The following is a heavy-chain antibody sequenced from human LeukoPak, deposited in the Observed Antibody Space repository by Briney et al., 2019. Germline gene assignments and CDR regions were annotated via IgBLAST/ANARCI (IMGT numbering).Heavy chain of an antibody. J-gene: IGHJ6*03. Sequence: GGSLRLSCAASGFTFSSYSMNWVRQAPGKGLEWVSSISSSSSYIYYADSVKGRFTISRDNAKNSLYLQMNSLRAEDTAVYYCASSIDPRYYYYYMDVWGKGTTVTISS. CDR1: GFTFSSYS. V-gene: IGHV3-21*01. CDR3: ASSIDPRYYYYYMDV. CDR2: ISSSSSYI.